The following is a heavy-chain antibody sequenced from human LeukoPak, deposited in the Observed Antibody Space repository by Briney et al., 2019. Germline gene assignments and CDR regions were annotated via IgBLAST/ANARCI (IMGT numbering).Heavy chain of an antibody. CDR1: GFTFSSYS. CDR3: AKTEGYYYMDV. V-gene: IGHV3-71*01. Sequence: GGSLRLSCAASGFTFSSYSMNWVRQAPGKGLEWVGFIRSKAYGGTTEYAASVKGRFTISRDDSKSIAYLQMNSLRAEDTAVYYCAKTEGYYYMDVWGKGTTVTVSS. J-gene: IGHJ6*03. CDR2: IRSKAYGGTT.